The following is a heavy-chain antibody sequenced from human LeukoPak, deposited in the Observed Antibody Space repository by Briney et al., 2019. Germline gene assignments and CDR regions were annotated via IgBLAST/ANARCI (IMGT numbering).Heavy chain of an antibody. D-gene: IGHD3-22*01. CDR2: IWYDGSNR. Sequence: GGSLRLSCAASGFTFSSYGMHWVRQAPGKGLEWVALIWYDGSNRYYADPVKGRFTISRDTSKNTLYLRMNSLRAEDTAVYYCARASDHYDTYPDSWGQGTLVTVSS. CDR3: ARASDHYDTYPDS. CDR1: GFTFSSYG. J-gene: IGHJ4*02. V-gene: IGHV3-33*01.